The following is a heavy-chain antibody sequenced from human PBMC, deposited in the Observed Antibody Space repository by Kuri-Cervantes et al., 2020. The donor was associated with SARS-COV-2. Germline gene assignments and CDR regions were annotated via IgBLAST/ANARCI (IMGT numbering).Heavy chain of an antibody. J-gene: IGHJ6*02. D-gene: IGHD6-6*01. Sequence: GGSLRLSCAASGFTFSYYYMSGVRQAPGKGLEWVSVIYSGGSTYYADSVKGRFTISRDNAKNSLYLQMNSLRAEDTAVYYCARIVAARPYNYYGMDVWGQGTTVTVSS. CDR2: IYSGGST. V-gene: IGHV3-66*01. CDR3: ARIVAARPYNYYGMDV. CDR1: GFTFSYYY.